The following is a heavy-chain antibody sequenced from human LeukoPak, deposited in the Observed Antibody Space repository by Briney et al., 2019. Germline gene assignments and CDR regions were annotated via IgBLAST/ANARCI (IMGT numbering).Heavy chain of an antibody. D-gene: IGHD3-10*01. CDR1: GYTFTSYY. J-gene: IGHJ6*02. CDR3: ARDGGYYYGSGSYWGFGYYYGMDV. Sequence: GASVTVSCKASGYTFTSYYMHWVRQAPGQGLEWMGIINPSGGSTSYAQKFQGRVTMTRDTSTSTVYMELSSLRSEDTAVYYCARDGGYYYGSGSYWGFGYYYGMDVWGQGTTVIVSS. V-gene: IGHV1-46*01. CDR2: INPSGGST.